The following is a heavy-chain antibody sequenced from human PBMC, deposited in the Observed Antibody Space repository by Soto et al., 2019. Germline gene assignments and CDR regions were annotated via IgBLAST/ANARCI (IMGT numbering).Heavy chain of an antibody. CDR3: ARIPGGYPYYYYGMDV. CDR1: GFSLSTSGMC. J-gene: IGHJ6*02. Sequence: SGPTLVNPTQTLTLTCTFSGFSLSTSGMCVSWIRQPPGKALEWLVLIDWDDDKYYSTSLKTRLTISKDTSKNQVVLTMTNMDPVDTATYYCARIPGGYPYYYYGMDVWGQGTTVTVSS. CDR2: IDWDDDK. V-gene: IGHV2-70*01. D-gene: IGHD3-22*01.